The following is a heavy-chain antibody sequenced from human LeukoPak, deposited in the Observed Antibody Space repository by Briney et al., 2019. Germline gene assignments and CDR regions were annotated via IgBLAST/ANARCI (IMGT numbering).Heavy chain of an antibody. Sequence: GALRLSCAASGFTFSSYWVHWVRQAPGRGLVWVSRINSDGSTPNYADSVKGRFTTSRDNAKNTLYLEMNSLRAEDTAVYYCARGETFYYYHALDVWGQGTTVTVSS. D-gene: IGHD3-16*01. CDR1: GFTFSSYW. V-gene: IGHV3-74*01. J-gene: IGHJ6*02. CDR2: INSDGSTP. CDR3: ARGETFYYYHALDV.